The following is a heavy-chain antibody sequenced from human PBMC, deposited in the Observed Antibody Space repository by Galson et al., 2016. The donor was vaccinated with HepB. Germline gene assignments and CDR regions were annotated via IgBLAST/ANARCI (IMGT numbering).Heavy chain of an antibody. CDR3: AREGYGPLYYYFYYMDV. CDR1: GFPFSSYL. V-gene: IGHV3-74*01. CDR2: FPLYGRRP. J-gene: IGHJ6*03. D-gene: IGHD5-18*01. Sequence: PRLSCSASGFPFSSYLMHWVRQAPGKGLVWVSRFPLYGRRPRSAASVKGRFTISKDNAKNPLYLQMNSLRAEDTAVYFCAREGYGPLYYYFYYMDVWGQGTMVTVSS.